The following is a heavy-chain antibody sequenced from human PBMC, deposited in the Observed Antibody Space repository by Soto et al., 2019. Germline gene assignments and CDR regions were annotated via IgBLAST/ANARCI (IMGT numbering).Heavy chain of an antibody. J-gene: IGHJ6*02. V-gene: IGHV4-59*01. CDR3: ARGWDERDNYYYYGMDV. CDR2: IYYSGST. D-gene: IGHD1-26*01. CDR1: GGSTSSYY. Sequence: SETLSLTCTVSGGSTSSYYWSWIRQPPGKGLEWIGYIYYSGSTNYNPSLKSRVTISVDTSKNQFSLKLSSVTAADTAVYYCARGWDERDNYYYYGMDVWGQGTTVTVSS.